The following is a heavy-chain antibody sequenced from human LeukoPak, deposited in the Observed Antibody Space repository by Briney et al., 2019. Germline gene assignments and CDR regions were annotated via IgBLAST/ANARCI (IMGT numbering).Heavy chain of an antibody. V-gene: IGHV4-59*01. CDR1: GGSISSYY. CDR2: IYYSGST. J-gene: IGHJ3*02. CDR3: ARDQIPAAGRGAFDI. D-gene: IGHD6-13*01. Sequence: SSETLSLTCTVSGGSISSYYWSWIRQPPGKGLEWIGYIYYSGSTNYNPSLKSRVTISVDTSKKQFSPKLSSVTAADTAVYYCARDQIPAAGRGAFDIWGQGTMVTVSS.